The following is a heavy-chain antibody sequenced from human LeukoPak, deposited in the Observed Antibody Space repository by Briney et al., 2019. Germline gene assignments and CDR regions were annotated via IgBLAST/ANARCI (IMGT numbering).Heavy chain of an antibody. CDR1: GFTVNTNY. CDR3: ATRSSTYYYDSSGYRPDY. Sequence: GGSLRLSCAASGFTVNTNYMTWVRQAPGKGLEWVSAISGSGGSTYYADSVKGRFTISRDNSKNTLYLQMNSLRAEDTAVYYCATRSSTYYYDSSGYRPDYWGQGTLVTVSS. CDR2: ISGSGGST. J-gene: IGHJ4*02. D-gene: IGHD3-22*01. V-gene: IGHV3-23*01.